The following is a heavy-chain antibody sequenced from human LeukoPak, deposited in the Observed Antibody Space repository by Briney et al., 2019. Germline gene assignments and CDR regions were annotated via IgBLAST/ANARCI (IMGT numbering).Heavy chain of an antibody. CDR3: AQSGRPHAFDI. J-gene: IGHJ3*02. CDR2: IYTSGST. CDR1: GGSISSYY. D-gene: IGHD6-25*01. V-gene: IGHV4-4*07. Sequence: PSETLSLTCTVSGGSISSYYWSWIRQPAGKGLEWIGRIYTSGSTDYNPSLKSRVTMSVDTSKNQFSLKLSSVTAADTAVYYCAQSGRPHAFDIWGQGTMVTVSS.